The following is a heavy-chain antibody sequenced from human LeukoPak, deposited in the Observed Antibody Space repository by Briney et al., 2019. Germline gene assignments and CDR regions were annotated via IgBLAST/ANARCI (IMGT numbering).Heavy chain of an antibody. D-gene: IGHD2-15*01. V-gene: IGHV1-18*01. Sequence: ASVKVSCKASGYTFTSYGISWVRQAPGQGLEWMGWISGYNGNTIYAQKFQGRVTMTTDTSTRAAQMELRSLSSDDTAEYYCARVGGCSGNGCYSGVYHYYYMDVWGKGTTVTVS. J-gene: IGHJ6*03. CDR3: ARVGGCSGNGCYSGVYHYYYMDV. CDR2: ISGYNGNT. CDR1: GYTFTSYG.